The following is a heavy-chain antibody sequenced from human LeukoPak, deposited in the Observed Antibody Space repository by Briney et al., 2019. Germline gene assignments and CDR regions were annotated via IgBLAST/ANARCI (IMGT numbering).Heavy chain of an antibody. V-gene: IGHV3-33*06. Sequence: GGSLRLSCAASGFTFSSYGMHWVRQAPGKGLEWVAVIWYDGSNKYYADSVKCRFTISRDNSKNTLYLQMNSLRAEDTAVYYCAKDDDSSGYHPHYWGQGTLVTVSS. CDR2: IWYDGSNK. CDR3: AKDDDSSGYHPHY. J-gene: IGHJ4*02. CDR1: GFTFSSYG. D-gene: IGHD3-22*01.